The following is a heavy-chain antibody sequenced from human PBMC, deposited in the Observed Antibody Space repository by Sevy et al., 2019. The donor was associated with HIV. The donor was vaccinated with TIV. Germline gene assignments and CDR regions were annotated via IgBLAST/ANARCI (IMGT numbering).Heavy chain of an antibody. D-gene: IGHD6-19*01. J-gene: IGHJ5*02. CDR1: GYNFY. V-gene: IGHV1-2*06. Sequence: ASVKVSCKASGYNFYIHWVRQAPGQGLEWMGRVTPNSGATSDAQKFQDRVAMTMDTSINTAYMELSGLKSDDTAIYYCEGQSLGWYNWFDPWGQGTLVTVSS. CDR2: VTPNSGAT. CDR3: EGQSLGWYNWFDP.